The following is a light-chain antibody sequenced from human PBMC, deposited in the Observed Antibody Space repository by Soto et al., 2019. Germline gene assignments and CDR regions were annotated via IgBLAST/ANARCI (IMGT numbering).Light chain of an antibody. CDR1: QSISSY. V-gene: IGKV1-39*01. Sequence: DLQMTQSPSSLSASVGDRVTITCRASQSISSYLNWYQQKPGKAPKLLIYAASSLQSGVPSRFSGSGSGTDFTLTISSLQPEDSATYYCQQKYTFGQGTKLEIK. CDR3: QQKYT. J-gene: IGKJ2*01. CDR2: AAS.